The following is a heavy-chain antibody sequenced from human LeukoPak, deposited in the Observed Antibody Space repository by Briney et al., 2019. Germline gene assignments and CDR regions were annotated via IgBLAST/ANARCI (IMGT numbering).Heavy chain of an antibody. D-gene: IGHD3-22*01. CDR2: IIPIFGTA. V-gene: IGHV1-69*13. J-gene: IGHJ4*02. Sequence: SVKVSCKASGGTFSSYAISWVRQAPGQGLEWMGGIIPIFGTANYAQKFQGRVTITADESTSTAYMELSSLRSEDTAVYYCARGPRVDYDSSGYYYGPRFDYWGQGTLVTVSS. CDR1: GGTFSSYA. CDR3: ARGPRVDYDSSGYYYGPRFDY.